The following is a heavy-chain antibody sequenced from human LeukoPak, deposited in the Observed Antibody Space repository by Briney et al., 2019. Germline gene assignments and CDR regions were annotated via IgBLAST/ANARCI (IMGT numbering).Heavy chain of an antibody. D-gene: IGHD3-22*01. CDR3: AKGGYYERPWYFDY. CDR2: ISFDGTNK. V-gene: IGHV3-30*18. CDR1: GFAFSSYA. Sequence: VGSLRLSRAASGFAFSSYAIHWVRQAPGKGLEWVAVISFDGTNKFYADSVKGRFTISRDNSKNALYLQMNSLRAEDTAVYYCAKGGYYERPWYFDYWGQGTLVPVTS. J-gene: IGHJ4*02.